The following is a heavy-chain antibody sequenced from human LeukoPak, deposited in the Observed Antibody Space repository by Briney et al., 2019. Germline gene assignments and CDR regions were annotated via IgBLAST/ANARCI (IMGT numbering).Heavy chain of an antibody. V-gene: IGHV3-48*01. D-gene: IGHD3-10*01. J-gene: IGHJ6*03. CDR3: AKDADYYYGSGNSMDV. Sequence: HPGGSLRLSCAASRFTFSSYAMNWVRQAPGKGLERVSYITSGSATIYYADSVKGRFTISRDNSKNTLYLQMNSLRAEDTAVYYCAKDADYYYGSGNSMDVWGKGTTVTISS. CDR2: ITSGSATI. CDR1: RFTFSSYA.